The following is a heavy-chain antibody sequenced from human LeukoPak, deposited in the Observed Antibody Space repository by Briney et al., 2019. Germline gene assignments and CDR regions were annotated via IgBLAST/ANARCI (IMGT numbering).Heavy chain of an antibody. CDR3: TRAPVQCIPAEVKYFQH. J-gene: IGHJ1*01. CDR1: GFTFSSYS. Sequence: KPGGSLRLSCAASGFTFSSYSMNWVRQAPGKGLEWVSSIGSSSSYIYYAGSVRGRFTISRDNAKNSLYLQMNSLRAEDTAVYYCTRAPVQCIPAEVKYFQHWGQGTLVTVSS. V-gene: IGHV3-21*01. D-gene: IGHD6-13*01. CDR2: IGSSSSYI.